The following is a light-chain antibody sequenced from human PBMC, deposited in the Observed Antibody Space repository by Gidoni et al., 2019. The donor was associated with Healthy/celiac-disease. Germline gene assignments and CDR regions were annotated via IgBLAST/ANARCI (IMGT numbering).Light chain of an antibody. Sequence: EIVMTQSPATLSVSPGERATLSCRASPSVSSNLAWYQQKPGQAPRLLIYGASTRATGIPARCSGSGSGTEFTLTISSLQSEDFAVYYCQQYNNWPESFGQGTKLEIK. J-gene: IGKJ2*03. CDR1: PSVSSN. CDR3: QQYNNWPES. V-gene: IGKV3-15*01. CDR2: GAS.